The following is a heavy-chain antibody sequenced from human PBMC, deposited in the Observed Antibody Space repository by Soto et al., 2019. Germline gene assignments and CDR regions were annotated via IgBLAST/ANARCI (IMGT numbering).Heavy chain of an antibody. Sequence: SETLSLTCTVSGVTVSSDAYYWSWIRQHPGKGLEWIAYIHNSVSTHYNPSLKSRVTISVDTSKNQFSLKLSSVTAADTAVYYCARSRYSGSYFFDYWGQGILVTVSS. V-gene: IGHV4-30-4*01. CDR3: ARSRYSGSYFFDY. CDR2: IHNSVST. CDR1: GVTVSSDAYY. D-gene: IGHD1-26*01. J-gene: IGHJ4*02.